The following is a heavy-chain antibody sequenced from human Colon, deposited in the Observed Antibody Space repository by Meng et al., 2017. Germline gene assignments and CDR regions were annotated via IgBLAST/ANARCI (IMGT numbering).Heavy chain of an antibody. CDR2: IDWRDEK. Sequence: SGPTLVKPTQTLTLTCSFSGFSLSTTAMGVTWVRQPPGKALEWLALIDWRDEKYYSTSLKTRLTISKDTSKNQVVLTMTNMDPVGTATYYCARTSTGYSSGWYWFDYWGQGTLVTVSS. J-gene: IGHJ4*02. D-gene: IGHD6-19*01. CDR3: ARTSTGYSSGWYWFDY. CDR1: GFSLSTTAMG. V-gene: IGHV2-70*20.